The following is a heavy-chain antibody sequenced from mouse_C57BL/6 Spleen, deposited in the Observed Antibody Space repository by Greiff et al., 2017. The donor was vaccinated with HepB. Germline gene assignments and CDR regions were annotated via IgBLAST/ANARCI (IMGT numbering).Heavy chain of an antibody. CDR2: IDPSDSYT. D-gene: IGHD2-5*01. V-gene: IGHV1-69*01. Sequence: VQLQQPGAELVMPGASVKLSCKASGYTFTSYWMHWVKQRPGQGLEWIGEIDPSDSYTNYNQKFKGKSTLTVDKSSSTAYMQLSSLTSEDSAVYYCARWEGSNYVFAYWGQGTLVTVSA. CDR3: ARWEGSNYVFAY. CDR1: GYTFTSYW. J-gene: IGHJ3*01.